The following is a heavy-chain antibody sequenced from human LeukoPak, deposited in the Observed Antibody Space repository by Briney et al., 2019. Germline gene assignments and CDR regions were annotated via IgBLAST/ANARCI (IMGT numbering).Heavy chain of an antibody. Sequence: ASEKVSCKASGYTFTGYYMHWVRQAPGQGLEWMGWINPNSGDTNYAQKFQGRVTMTRDTSIGTVYMELSKLRSDDTAVYYCARGSPSGWYVFDYWGQGTLVTVSS. CDR1: GYTFTGYY. CDR2: INPNSGDT. V-gene: IGHV1-2*02. D-gene: IGHD6-19*01. CDR3: ARGSPSGWYVFDY. J-gene: IGHJ4*02.